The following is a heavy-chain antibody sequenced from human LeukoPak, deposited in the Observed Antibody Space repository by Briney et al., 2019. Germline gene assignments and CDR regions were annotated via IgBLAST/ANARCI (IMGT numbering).Heavy chain of an antibody. CDR3: ATYRQILLPFES. Sequence: GGSLRLSCEASGFTFSTFAMIWVRQPPGKGLEWVSSIFPSGGEIHYADSVRGRFTISRDNSKSTLSLQMNSLRAQDTAIYYCATYRQILLPFESWGQGTMVTVPS. D-gene: IGHD5-18*01. CDR2: IFPSGGEI. CDR1: GFTFSTFA. V-gene: IGHV3-23*01. J-gene: IGHJ3*01.